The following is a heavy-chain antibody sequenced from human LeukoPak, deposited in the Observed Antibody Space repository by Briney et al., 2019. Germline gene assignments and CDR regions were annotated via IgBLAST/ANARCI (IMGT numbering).Heavy chain of an antibody. Sequence: PSETLFLTCTVSGGSISSSYYYWGWLRQPPGKGLEWIGSLYYNGRTFYKPSLKSRLTISVDTSKNQFSLKLTSVTAADTAVYYCVLSSGYYMSTHYYFDYWGQGTLVTVSS. V-gene: IGHV4-39*01. D-gene: IGHD3-22*01. CDR2: LYYNGRT. CDR3: VLSSGYYMSTHYYFDY. CDR1: GGSISSSYYY. J-gene: IGHJ4*02.